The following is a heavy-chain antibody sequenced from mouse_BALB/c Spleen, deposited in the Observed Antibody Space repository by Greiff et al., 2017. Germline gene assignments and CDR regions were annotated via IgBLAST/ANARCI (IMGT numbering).Heavy chain of an antibody. CDR2: INPNNGGT. CDR3: ARRPYGSSDWYFDV. V-gene: IGHV1-18*01. D-gene: IGHD1-1*01. CDR1: GYTFTDYN. Sequence: EVKLMESGPELVKPGASVKIPCKASGYTFTDYNMDWVKQSHGKSLEWIGDINPNNGGTIYNQKFKGKATLTVDKSSSTAYMELRSLTSEDTAVYYCARRPYGSSDWYFDVWGAGTTVTVSS. J-gene: IGHJ1*01.